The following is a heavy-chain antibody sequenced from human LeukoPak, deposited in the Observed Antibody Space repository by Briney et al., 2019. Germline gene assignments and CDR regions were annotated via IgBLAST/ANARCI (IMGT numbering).Heavy chain of an antibody. CDR3: ARVPTAATIDY. CDR2: ISYDGSNK. CDR1: GFTFSSYA. Sequence: PGGSLRLSCAASGFTFSSYAMHWVRQAPGKGLEWVAVISYDGSNKYYADSVKGRFTISRDNSKNMLYLQMNSLRAEDTAVYYCARVPTAATIDYWGQGTLVTVSS. J-gene: IGHJ4*02. V-gene: IGHV3-30*04. D-gene: IGHD2-15*01.